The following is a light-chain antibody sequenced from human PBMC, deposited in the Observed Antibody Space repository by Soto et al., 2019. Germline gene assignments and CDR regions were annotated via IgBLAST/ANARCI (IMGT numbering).Light chain of an antibody. Sequence: DIQMTQSPSSLSASVGDRVTITCRASQGIRNYLAWYQQKPGKVPKLLIYAASTLQSGVPSRFSGSGSGTDFTLTISSLQPEDVATYYCQKYNSAPWPFGQGTQADI. CDR3: QKYNSAPWP. J-gene: IGKJ1*01. CDR1: QGIRNY. V-gene: IGKV1-27*01. CDR2: AAS.